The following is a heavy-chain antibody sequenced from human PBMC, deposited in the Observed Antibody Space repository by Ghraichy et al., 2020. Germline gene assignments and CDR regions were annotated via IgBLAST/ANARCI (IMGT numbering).Heavy chain of an antibody. CDR1: GGSFSGYY. CDR3: ARGSVDIVVVPTASGNWFDP. Sequence: SETLSLTCAVYGGSFSGYYWSWIRQPPGKGLEWIGEINHSGSTNYNPSLKSRVIISVDTSKNQFSLKLSSVTAADTAVYYCARGSVDIVVVPTASGNWFDPWGQGTLVTVSS. J-gene: IGHJ5*02. CDR2: INHSGST. D-gene: IGHD2-2*03. V-gene: IGHV4-34*01.